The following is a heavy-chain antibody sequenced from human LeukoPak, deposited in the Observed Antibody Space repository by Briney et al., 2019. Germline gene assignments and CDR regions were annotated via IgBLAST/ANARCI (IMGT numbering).Heavy chain of an antibody. J-gene: IGHJ3*02. V-gene: IGHV4-39*07. CDR3: ARPGYYYDSSGSRQAFDI. CDR1: GGSISSSSYY. D-gene: IGHD3-22*01. Sequence: PSESLSLTCTVSGGSISSSSYYWGWIRQPPGKGLEWIGSIYYSGSTYYNPSLKSRVTISVDTSKNQFSLKLSSVTAADTAVYYCARPGYYYDSSGSRQAFDIWGQGTMVTVSS. CDR2: IYYSGST.